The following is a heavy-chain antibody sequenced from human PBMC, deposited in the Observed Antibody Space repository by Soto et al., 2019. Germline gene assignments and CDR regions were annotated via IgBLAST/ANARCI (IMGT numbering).Heavy chain of an antibody. J-gene: IGHJ4*02. Sequence: GLSITLACGGSEYSRSRCSMYCFRKAPGKRLEWVSFIWYDGSNIYYADSVKGRFTISRDNSKNSLYLQMNSLRAEDTAVYYCAREDIVATITKEEYFDYWGQGTLVTVSS. CDR2: IWYDGSNI. V-gene: IGHV3-33*07. D-gene: IGHD5-12*01. CDR1: EYSRSRCS. CDR3: AREDIVATITKEEYFDY.